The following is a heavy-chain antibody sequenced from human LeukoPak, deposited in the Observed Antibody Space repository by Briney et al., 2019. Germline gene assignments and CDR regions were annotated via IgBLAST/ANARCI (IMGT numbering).Heavy chain of an antibody. CDR3: VREGDGHNYPFDF. J-gene: IGHJ4*02. CDR1: GFTFSRNW. V-gene: IGHV3-74*01. Sequence: PGGSLSLSCAASGFTFSRNWMHWDRQDPGKGLVWVSRINTDGTITNYADSVNGRFTISRDNAKNTLYLHMNSLRADDTAVYYCVREGDGHNYPFDFWGQGTLVSVSS. CDR2: INTDGTIT. D-gene: IGHD5-24*01.